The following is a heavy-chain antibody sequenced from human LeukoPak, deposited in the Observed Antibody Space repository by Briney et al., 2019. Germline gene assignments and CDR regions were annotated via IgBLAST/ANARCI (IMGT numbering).Heavy chain of an antibody. CDR3: ARDYLYAFDY. J-gene: IGHJ4*02. Sequence: GGSLRPSCAASGFSFSSYSMNWVRQAPGKGLEWVSYISGSGNAKHYTDSVKGRFTISRDNAKNALYLQMNSLRAEDTAVYFCARDYLYAFDYWGQGTLVTVSS. CDR1: GFSFSSYS. D-gene: IGHD2-2*01. CDR2: ISGSGNAK. V-gene: IGHV3-48*01.